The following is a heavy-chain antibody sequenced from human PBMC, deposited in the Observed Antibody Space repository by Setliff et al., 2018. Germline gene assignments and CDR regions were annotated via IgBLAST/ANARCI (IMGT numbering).Heavy chain of an antibody. CDR3: ARHATYYSGSGHLPFDH. D-gene: IGHD3-10*01. CDR2: IHHSGKA. V-gene: IGHV4-39*01. CDR1: GGSTSSSSYY. J-gene: IGHJ4*02. Sequence: SETLSLTCTVSGGSTSSSSYYWGWIRQPPGKGLEWIVNIHHSGKAYYNPSLESRLTITIDTSKNQFSLKLSSVTAADTAAYYCARHATYYSGSGHLPFDHWAQGSLVTVSS.